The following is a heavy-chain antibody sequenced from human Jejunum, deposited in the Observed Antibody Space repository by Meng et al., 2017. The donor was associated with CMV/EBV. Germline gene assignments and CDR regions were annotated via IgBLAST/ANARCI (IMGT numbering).Heavy chain of an antibody. D-gene: IGHD2/OR15-2a*01. Sequence: QGQLVQSWSELKQPGASVKVSCRPSGYTFTSYAINWVRQAPGQGPDWMGWIDPNTGNPTYDQGFTGRFVFSLDTSVSTAYLQINSLRADDTVVYYCARGGNFDPWGQGTLVTVSS. CDR1: GYTFTSYA. J-gene: IGHJ5*02. CDR2: IDPNTGNP. CDR3: ARGGNFDP. V-gene: IGHV7-4-1*02.